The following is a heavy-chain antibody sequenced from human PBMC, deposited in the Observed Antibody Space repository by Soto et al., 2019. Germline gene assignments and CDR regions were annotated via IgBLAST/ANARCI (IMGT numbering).Heavy chain of an antibody. V-gene: IGHV4-31*03. D-gene: IGHD3-10*01. J-gene: IGHJ4*02. CDR1: GGSINSGGYF. CDR3: ARAKGRSFDH. Sequence: SETLSLTCTVSGGSINSGGYFWTWVRQHPGKGLEWIGYMYNSGTTYYTSSLKSRVNISGDTSKNQFSLRLSSVTAADTAVYYCARAKGRSFDHWGQGALVTVSS. CDR2: MYNSGTT.